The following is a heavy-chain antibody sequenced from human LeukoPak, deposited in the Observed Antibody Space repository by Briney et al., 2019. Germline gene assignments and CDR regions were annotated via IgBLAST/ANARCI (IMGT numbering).Heavy chain of an antibody. Sequence: GGSLRLSCAASGFTFSSYGMHWVRQAPGKGLEWVAVIWYDGSNKYYADSVKGRFTISRDNSKNTLYLQMNSLRAEDTAVYYCAKGSSGVIAYYFDYWGQGTLVTVSS. D-gene: IGHD3-16*02. J-gene: IGHJ4*02. CDR2: IWYDGSNK. CDR3: AKGSSGVIAYYFDY. CDR1: GFTFSSYG. V-gene: IGHV3-33*06.